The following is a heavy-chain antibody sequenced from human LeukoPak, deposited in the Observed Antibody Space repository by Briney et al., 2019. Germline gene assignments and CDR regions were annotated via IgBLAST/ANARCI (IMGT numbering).Heavy chain of an antibody. Sequence: PSETLSLTCTVSGGSISSYYWSWIRQPPGKGLEWIRYIYYSGSTNYNPSLKSRVTISVGTSKNQFSLKLSSVTAADTAVYYCAREKMARGDAFDIWGQATMVTVSS. CDR3: AREKMARGDAFDI. CDR2: IYYSGST. CDR1: GGSISSYY. J-gene: IGHJ3*02. D-gene: IGHD5-24*01. V-gene: IGHV4-59*01.